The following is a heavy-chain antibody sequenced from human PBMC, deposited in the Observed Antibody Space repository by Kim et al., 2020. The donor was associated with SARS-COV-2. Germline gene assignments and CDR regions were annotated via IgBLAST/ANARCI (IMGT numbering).Heavy chain of an antibody. CDR3: ARDRLSTQIQTNNWYGEGCFDP. D-gene: IGHD1-1*01. J-gene: IGHJ5*02. V-gene: IGHV4-39*07. Sequence: SETLSLTCTVSGDSIRSTNHYWGWIRQPPGKGLEWIGSMYYSGSTYYNPSLVSRVTISVDTSKNQFSLKLASVTAADTAMYYCARDRLSTQIQTNNWYGEGCFDPWGQGTLVTVSS. CDR1: GDSIRSTNHY. CDR2: MYYSGST.